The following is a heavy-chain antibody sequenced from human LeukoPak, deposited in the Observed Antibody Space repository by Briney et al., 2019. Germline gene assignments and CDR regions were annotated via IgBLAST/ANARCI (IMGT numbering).Heavy chain of an antibody. Sequence: SVKVSCKASGGTFSSYAISWVRQAPGQGLEWMGGIIPIFGTANYAQKFQGRVTITADESTSTAYMELSSLRSEDTAVYYCARSRDFWCGYSHNYYGMDVWGQGTTVTVSS. CDR3: ARSRDFWCGYSHNYYGMDV. D-gene: IGHD3-3*01. CDR2: IIPIFGTA. J-gene: IGHJ6*02. V-gene: IGHV1-69*13. CDR1: GGTFSSYA.